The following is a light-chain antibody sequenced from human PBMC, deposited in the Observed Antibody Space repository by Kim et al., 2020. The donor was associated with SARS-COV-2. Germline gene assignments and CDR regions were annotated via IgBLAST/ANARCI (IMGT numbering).Light chain of an antibody. CDR3: KSRDSRGKVV. Sequence: SSELTQDPAVSVSLGQTVRITCQGDSLRTYYATWYQQRPGQAPVLVIYGNNNRPSGIPARFSGSSSGNTASLTIAGTQAEDEADYYCKSRDSRGKVVFGGGTKLTVL. J-gene: IGLJ2*01. V-gene: IGLV3-19*01. CDR2: GNN. CDR1: SLRTYY.